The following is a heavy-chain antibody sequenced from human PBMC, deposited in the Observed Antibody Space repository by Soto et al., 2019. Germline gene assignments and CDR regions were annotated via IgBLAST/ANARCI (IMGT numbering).Heavy chain of an antibody. D-gene: IGHD2-15*01. CDR2: ITDNGGST. V-gene: IGHV3-23*01. Sequence: PGGSLRLSCAASGFMFSSYVMNWVRQAPGKGLEWVSSITDNGGSTYYADSVKGRFTISRDNSKNTLYLQMNSLRADDTAVYYCAKDICGDRSCYNDFWGQGTLVTGSS. J-gene: IGHJ4*02. CDR1: GFMFSSYV. CDR3: AKDICGDRSCYNDF.